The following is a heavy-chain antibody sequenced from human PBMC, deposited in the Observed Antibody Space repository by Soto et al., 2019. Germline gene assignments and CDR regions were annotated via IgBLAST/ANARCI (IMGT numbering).Heavy chain of an antibody. Sequence: QVQLQESGPGLVKPSQTLSLTCTVSGGSISSGGYYWSWIRQHPGKGLEWIGYIYYSGSTYYNPYLKSRVTISVDTSKNQFSLKLSSVTAADTAVYYCARSIAAELYAPSGDYFDYWGQGTLVTVSS. CDR1: GGSISSGGYY. J-gene: IGHJ4*02. D-gene: IGHD6-25*01. CDR2: IYYSGST. V-gene: IGHV4-31*03. CDR3: ARSIAAELYAPSGDYFDY.